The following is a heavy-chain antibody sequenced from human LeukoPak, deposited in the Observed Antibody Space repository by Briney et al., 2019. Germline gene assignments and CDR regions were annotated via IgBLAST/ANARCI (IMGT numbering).Heavy chain of an antibody. J-gene: IGHJ4*02. V-gene: IGHV3-7*03. CDR3: ARDGSPFDF. CDR2: IKQDESEK. CDR1: GFTFRSYW. Sequence: GGSLRLSCAASGFTFRSYWMSWVRQAPGKGLEWVANIKQDESEKYYVESVKGRFTISRDNARKSLYLQMNSLRAEDTALCYCARDGSPFDFWGQGTLVTVSS.